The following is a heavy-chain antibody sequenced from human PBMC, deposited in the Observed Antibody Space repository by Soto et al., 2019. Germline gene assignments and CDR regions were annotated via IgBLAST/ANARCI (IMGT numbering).Heavy chain of an antibody. Sequence: ASVKVSCKASGYTFTSTGISWVRQAPGQGPEWMGWISGFNDKTNYAQKFQGRVTMTADTSTTTAYMEMRSLTSDDTAVYYCAGDLDGSGSYYTDYWGQGTLVTVSS. CDR2: ISGFNDKT. CDR1: GYTFTSTG. CDR3: AGDLDGSGSYYTDY. J-gene: IGHJ4*02. D-gene: IGHD3-10*01. V-gene: IGHV1-18*01.